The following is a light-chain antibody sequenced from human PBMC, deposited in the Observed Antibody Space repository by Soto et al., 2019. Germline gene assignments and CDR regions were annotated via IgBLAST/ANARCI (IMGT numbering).Light chain of an antibody. CDR3: QQYGRSPPFT. J-gene: IGKJ2*01. CDR1: QSVSRAY. Sequence: EIVLTQSPGTLSLSPGERATLSCRASQSVSRAYLAWYQHKPGQAPRLLIYGASNRSTSIPDRFSGSGSGTDFTLTISRLEPEDFAVYFCQQYGRSPPFTFGQGTKVEIK. V-gene: IGKV3-20*01. CDR2: GAS.